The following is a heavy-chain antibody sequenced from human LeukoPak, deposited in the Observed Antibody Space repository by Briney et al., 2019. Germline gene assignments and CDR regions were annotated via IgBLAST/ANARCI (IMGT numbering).Heavy chain of an antibody. J-gene: IGHJ4*02. CDR3: ASEMATISDTTSYYFDY. V-gene: IGHV4-34*01. Sequence: SETLSLTCAVYGGSFSGYDWSWLRQPPGKGLEWLGEINHSGSTNYNPSLKSLVTISVDTSKNQFSLKLSSVTAADTAVYYCASEMATISDTTSYYFDYWGQGTLVTVSS. CDR2: INHSGST. D-gene: IGHD5-24*01. CDR1: GGSFSGYD.